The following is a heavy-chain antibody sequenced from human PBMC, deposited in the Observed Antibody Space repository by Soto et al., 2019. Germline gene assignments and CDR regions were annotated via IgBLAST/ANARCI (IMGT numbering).Heavy chain of an antibody. CDR3: ARVYRGYCSSTSCYKYGMDV. J-gene: IGHJ6*02. CDR2: INTYNGNT. Sequence: ASVKVSCKASGYRFTSYGITWVRQAPGQGLEWMGWINTYNGNTNYAQKLQGRVTMTTDTSTSTAYMELRSLRSDDTAVYYCARVYRGYCSSTSCYKYGMDVWGQGTTVTVSS. D-gene: IGHD2-2*02. V-gene: IGHV1-18*01. CDR1: GYRFTSYG.